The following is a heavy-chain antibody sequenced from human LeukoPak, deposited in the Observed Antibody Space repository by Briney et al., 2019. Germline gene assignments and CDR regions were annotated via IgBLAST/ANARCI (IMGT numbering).Heavy chain of an antibody. CDR1: GYSISSGYY. J-gene: IGHJ5*02. V-gene: IGHV4-38-2*02. CDR2: IYHSGST. Sequence: NPSETLSLTCTVSGYSISSGYYWGWIRPPPGKGLEWIGSIYHSGSTYYNPSLKSRVTISVDTSKDQFSLKLSSVTAADTAVYYCARVLHYDFWSGYPDDNWFDPWGQGTLVTVSS. D-gene: IGHD3-3*01. CDR3: ARVLHYDFWSGYPDDNWFDP.